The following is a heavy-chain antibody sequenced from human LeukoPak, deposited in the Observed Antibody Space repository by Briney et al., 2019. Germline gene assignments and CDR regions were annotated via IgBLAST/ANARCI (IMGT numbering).Heavy chain of an antibody. J-gene: IGHJ4*02. D-gene: IGHD4-17*01. CDR2: IYYSGST. V-gene: IGHV4-59*01. CDR3: ARAGSTVIHY. Sequence: SETLSLTCTVSGDSISSYYRSWIRQPPGKGLEWIGYIYYSGSTYYNASLKSRVTISVDTSKNQFSLKLSSVTAADTAVYYCARAGSTVIHYWGQGTLVTVSS. CDR1: GDSISSYY.